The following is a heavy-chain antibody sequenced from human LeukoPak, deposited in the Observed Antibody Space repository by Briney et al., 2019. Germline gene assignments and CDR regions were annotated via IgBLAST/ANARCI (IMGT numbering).Heavy chain of an antibody. D-gene: IGHD4-17*01. Sequence: PSETLSLTCTVSGGSISSYYWSWIRQPAGKGLEWIGRIYTSGSTNYNPSLKSRVTMSVDQSKNQFSLKLSSVTAADTAVYYCARDGRYGDWYYFDYRGQGTLVTVSS. CDR3: ARDGRYGDWYYFDY. J-gene: IGHJ4*02. CDR1: GGSISSYY. CDR2: IYTSGST. V-gene: IGHV4-4*07.